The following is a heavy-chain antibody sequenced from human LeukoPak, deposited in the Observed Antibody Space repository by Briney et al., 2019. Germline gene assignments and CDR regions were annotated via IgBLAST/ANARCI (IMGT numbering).Heavy chain of an antibody. CDR3: ALRDKLVVAASDAFDI. V-gene: IGHV1-69*06. D-gene: IGHD2-15*01. CDR2: IIPIFGTA. CDR1: GGTFSSYA. J-gene: IGHJ3*02. Sequence: SVTVSCKASGGTFSSYAISWVRQAPGQGLEWMGGIIPIFGTANYAQKFQGRVTITADKSTSTAYMELSSLRSEDTAVYYCALRDKLVVAASDAFDIWGQGTMVTVSS.